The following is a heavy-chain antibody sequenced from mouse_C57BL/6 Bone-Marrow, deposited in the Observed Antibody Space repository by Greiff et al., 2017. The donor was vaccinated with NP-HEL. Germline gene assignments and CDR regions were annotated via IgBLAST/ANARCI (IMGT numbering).Heavy chain of an antibody. Sequence: VQLQQSGAELVMPGASVKLSCKASGYTFTSYWMHWVKQRPGQGLEWIGEIDPSDSYTNYNQKFKGKSTLTVDKSSSTAYMQLSSLTSEDSAVYYCAREGSSGCFDYWGQGTTLTVSS. J-gene: IGHJ2*01. CDR1: GYTFTSYW. V-gene: IGHV1-69*01. CDR3: AREGSSGCFDY. D-gene: IGHD3-2*02. CDR2: IDPSDSYT.